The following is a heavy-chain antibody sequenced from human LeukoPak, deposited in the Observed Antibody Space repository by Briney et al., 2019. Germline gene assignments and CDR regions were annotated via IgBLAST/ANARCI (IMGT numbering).Heavy chain of an antibody. J-gene: IGHJ4*02. D-gene: IGHD6-6*01. Sequence: ASVTVPCKASGYTFTSYGISWVRQAPGQGLEWMGWISAYNGNTNYAQKLQGRVTMTTDTSTSTAYMELRSLRSDDTAVYYCARDGEYSSSLPWVYWGQGTLVTVSS. CDR1: GYTFTSYG. CDR3: ARDGEYSSSLPWVY. V-gene: IGHV1-18*01. CDR2: ISAYNGNT.